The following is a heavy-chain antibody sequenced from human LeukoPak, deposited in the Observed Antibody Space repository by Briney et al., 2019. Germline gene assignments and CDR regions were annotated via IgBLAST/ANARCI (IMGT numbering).Heavy chain of an antibody. J-gene: IGHJ4*02. Sequence: GGSLRLSCAASGFTFSNHWMNWLRQAPGKGLEWVANIKGDGSETFYVDSVKGRFTISRDNAKNSLFLQMNSLRAEDTAVYYCARDGRNGYEDDYWGQGTLVTVSS. CDR1: GFTFSNHW. D-gene: IGHD5-12*01. V-gene: IGHV3-7*01. CDR3: ARDGRNGYEDDY. CDR2: IKGDGSET.